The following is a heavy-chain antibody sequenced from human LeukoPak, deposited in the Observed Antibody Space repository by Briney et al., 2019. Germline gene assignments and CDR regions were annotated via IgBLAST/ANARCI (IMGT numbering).Heavy chain of an antibody. J-gene: IGHJ3*02. CDR1: GGSISSYY. CDR3: ARERIVGATPRGSAFDI. CDR2: IYYSGST. Sequence: SETLSLTCTVSGGSISSYYWSWIRQPPGKGLEWIGYIYYSGSTNYNPSLKSRVTISVDTSKNQFSLKLSSVTAADTAVYYRARERIVGATPRGSAFDIWGQGTMVTVSS. V-gene: IGHV4-59*01. D-gene: IGHD1-26*01.